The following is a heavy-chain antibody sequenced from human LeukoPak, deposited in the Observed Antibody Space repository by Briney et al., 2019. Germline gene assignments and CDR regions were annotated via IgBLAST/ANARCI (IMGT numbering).Heavy chain of an antibody. V-gene: IGHV4-34*01. CDR1: GGSFSGYY. Sequence: SETLSLTCAVYGGSFSGYYWSWIRQPPGKGLEWIGEINHSGSTNYNPSLKSRVTISIDTPKNQFSLKLNSVTAADTAVYYCARVGSGVGTSSWDHFDYWGQGTLVTVSS. CDR2: INHSGST. J-gene: IGHJ4*02. D-gene: IGHD6-13*01. CDR3: ARVGSGVGTSSWDHFDY.